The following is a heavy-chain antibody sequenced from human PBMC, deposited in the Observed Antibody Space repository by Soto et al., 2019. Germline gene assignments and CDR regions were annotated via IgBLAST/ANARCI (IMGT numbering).Heavy chain of an antibody. Sequence: QVQLVQSGAEVKKPGSSVKVSCKASGGTFSSYTISWVRQAPGQGLEWMGRIIPILGIANYAQKFQGRVTITADKSTSTAYMELSSLRSEDMAVYYCARATWWEGATDYWGQGTLVTVSS. D-gene: IGHD1-26*01. J-gene: IGHJ4*02. CDR1: GGTFSSYT. CDR2: IIPILGIA. V-gene: IGHV1-69*02. CDR3: ARATWWEGATDY.